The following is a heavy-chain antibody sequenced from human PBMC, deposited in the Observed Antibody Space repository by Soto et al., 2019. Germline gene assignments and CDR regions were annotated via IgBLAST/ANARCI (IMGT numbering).Heavy chain of an antibody. D-gene: IGHD2-2*01. J-gene: IGHJ3*02. Sequence: SVKVSCKASGGTFSSYAISWVRQAPGQGPEWMGGIIPIFGTANYAQKFQGRVTITADKSTSTAYMELSSLRSEDTAVYYCAREVIVVVPAAHAFDIWGQGTMVTVSS. CDR1: GGTFSSYA. CDR2: IIPIFGTA. V-gene: IGHV1-69*06. CDR3: AREVIVVVPAAHAFDI.